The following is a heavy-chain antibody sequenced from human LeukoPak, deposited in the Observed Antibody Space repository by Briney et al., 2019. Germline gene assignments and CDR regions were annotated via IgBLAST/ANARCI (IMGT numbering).Heavy chain of an antibody. V-gene: IGHV1-69*13. J-gene: IGHJ2*01. CDR3: AINYYYDSSGRSYWYFDL. Sequence: SVKVSCKASGGTFSSYAISWVRQAPGRGLEWMGGIIPIFGTANYAQKFQGRVTITADESTSTAYMELSSLRSEGTAVYYCAINYYYDSSGRSYWYFDLWGRGTLVTVSS. D-gene: IGHD3-22*01. CDR2: IIPIFGTA. CDR1: GGTFSSYA.